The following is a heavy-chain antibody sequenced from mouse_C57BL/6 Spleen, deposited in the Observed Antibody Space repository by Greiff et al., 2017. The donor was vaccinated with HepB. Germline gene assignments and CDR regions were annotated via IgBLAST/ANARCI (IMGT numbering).Heavy chain of an antibody. CDR3: ARNYDDYYETLDY. V-gene: IGHV14-2*01. CDR1: GFNIKDYY. D-gene: IGHD2-3*01. CDR2: IDPEDGET. Sequence: EVQLQQSGAELVKPGASVKLSCTASGFNIKDYYMHWVKQRTEQGLEWIGRIDPEDGETKYAPKFQGKATITADTSSNNAYLTRSSLTSEDTAVYYGARNYDDYYETLDYWGQGTTRTVSS. J-gene: IGHJ2*01.